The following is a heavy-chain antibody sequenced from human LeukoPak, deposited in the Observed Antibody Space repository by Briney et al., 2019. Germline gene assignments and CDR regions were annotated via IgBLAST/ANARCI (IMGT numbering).Heavy chain of an antibody. Sequence: SETLSLTCTVSGGSISSGGYYWSWIRQPPGKGLEWIGYIYHSRSTYYNPSLKSRVTISVDRSKNQFSLKLSSVTAADTAVYYCAREPPADYWGQGTLVTVSS. CDR2: IYHSRST. CDR1: GGSISSGGYY. J-gene: IGHJ4*02. CDR3: AREPPADY. V-gene: IGHV4-30-2*01.